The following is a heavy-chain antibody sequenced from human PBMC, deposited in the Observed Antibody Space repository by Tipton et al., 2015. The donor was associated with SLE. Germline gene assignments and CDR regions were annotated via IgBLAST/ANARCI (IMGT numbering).Heavy chain of an antibody. CDR1: GFTFSSYA. CDR3: ARDGGNLYWYFDL. Sequence: SLRLSCAASGFTFSSYAMHWVRQAPGKGLEWVAVISYDGSNKYYADSVKGRFTISRDNSKNTLYVQMNSLRAEDTAVYYCARDGGNLYWYFDLWGRGSLVTVSS. V-gene: IGHV3-30*04. D-gene: IGHD4-23*01. CDR2: ISYDGSNK. J-gene: IGHJ2*01.